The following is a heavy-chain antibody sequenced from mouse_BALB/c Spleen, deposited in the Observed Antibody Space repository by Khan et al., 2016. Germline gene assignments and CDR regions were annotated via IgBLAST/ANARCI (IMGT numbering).Heavy chain of an antibody. CDR3: ARAWYSMDY. CDR2: ILPGSGYS. CDR1: GYTFSNYW. V-gene: IGHV1-9*01. J-gene: IGHJ4*01. Sequence: QVQLQQSGAELMKPGASVKISCKATGYTFSNYWIEWVKQRPGHGLEWIGDILPGSGYSNSNGNFKGKATFTADASSNTAYMQLISLTSEDSAVYFCARAWYSMDYWGQGTSVTVSS.